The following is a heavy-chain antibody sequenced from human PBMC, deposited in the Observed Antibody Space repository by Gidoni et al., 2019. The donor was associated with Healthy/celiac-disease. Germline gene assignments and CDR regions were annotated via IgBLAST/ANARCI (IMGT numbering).Heavy chain of an antibody. D-gene: IGHD3-22*01. V-gene: IGHV4-39*01. Sequence: QLQLQESGPGLVKPSETLSLTCTVSGGSISRSSYYWGWIRQPPGKGLEWIGSIYYSGSTYYNPSLKSRVTISVDTSKNQFSLKLSSVTAADTAVYYCARQLYYYDSSGYYARESPDYWGQGTLVTVSS. J-gene: IGHJ4*02. CDR1: GGSISRSSYY. CDR3: ARQLYYYDSSGYYARESPDY. CDR2: IYYSGST.